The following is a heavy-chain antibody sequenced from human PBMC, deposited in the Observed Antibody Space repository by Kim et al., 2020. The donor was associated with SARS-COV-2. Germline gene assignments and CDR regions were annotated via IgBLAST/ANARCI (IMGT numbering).Heavy chain of an antibody. J-gene: IGHJ4*02. CDR3: ARHEYSSGWSSWYFDY. Sequence: SETLSLTCTVSGGSISSSSYYWGWIRQPPGKGLEWIGSIYYSGSTYYNPSLKSRVTISVDTSKNQFSLKLSSVTAADTAVYYCARHEYSSGWSSWYFDYLGQSTLVTVSS. D-gene: IGHD6-19*01. CDR1: GGSISSSSYY. V-gene: IGHV4-39*01. CDR2: IYYSGST.